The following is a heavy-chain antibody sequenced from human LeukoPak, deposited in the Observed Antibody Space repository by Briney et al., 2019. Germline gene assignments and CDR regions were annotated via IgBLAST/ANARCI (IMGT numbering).Heavy chain of an antibody. Sequence: SETLSLTCTVSGGSISSSSYYWGWIRQPPGKGLEWIGSIYYSGSTYYNPSLKSRVTISVDTSKNQFSLKLSSVTAADTAVYYCARDRAAAGYLFDLWGRGTLVTVSS. V-gene: IGHV4-39*07. CDR2: IYYSGST. CDR1: GGSISSSSYY. CDR3: ARDRAAAGYLFDL. J-gene: IGHJ2*01. D-gene: IGHD6-13*01.